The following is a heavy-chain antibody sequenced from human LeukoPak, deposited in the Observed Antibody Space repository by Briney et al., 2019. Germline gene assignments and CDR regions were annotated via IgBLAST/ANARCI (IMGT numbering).Heavy chain of an antibody. J-gene: IGHJ4*02. V-gene: IGHV4-59*01. Sequence: PSETLSLTCAVSGGSISSYYWSWIRQPPGRGLEWIGSIHYSGSTSYNSSLKSRVTMSIGTSKNQFSLKLSSVTPADTAVYYCARQVYSSSWSYYFEYWGQGILVTVSS. D-gene: IGHD6-13*01. CDR2: IHYSGST. CDR1: GGSISSYY. CDR3: ARQVYSSSWSYYFEY.